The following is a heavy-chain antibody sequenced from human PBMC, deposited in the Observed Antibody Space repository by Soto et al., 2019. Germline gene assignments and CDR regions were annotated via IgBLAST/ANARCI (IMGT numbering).Heavy chain of an antibody. D-gene: IGHD3-22*01. J-gene: IGHJ3*02. CDR2: IWYDGSNE. CDR3: ARDREYYYNSGYALDI. V-gene: IGHV3-33*01. Sequence: QVQLVESGGGVVQPGKSLRLSCAASGFSFSSYGMHWVRQAPGKGLEWVAVIWYDGSNEDYADSVKGRFAISRDNSNNTLYLQMNSLRADDTAVYYCARDREYYYNSGYALDIWGQGTVVTVSS. CDR1: GFSFSSYG.